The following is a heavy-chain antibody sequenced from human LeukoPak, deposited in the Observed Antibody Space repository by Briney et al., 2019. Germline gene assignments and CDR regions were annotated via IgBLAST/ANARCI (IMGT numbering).Heavy chain of an antibody. CDR2: VYASRSA. J-gene: IGHJ4*02. V-gene: IGHV4-4*07. Sequence: SETLSLTCTVSGDSISSYYWTWIRQPAGKGLEWIGRVYASRSANYNPSLKSRVTISVDTSKNQFSLKLSSVTAADTAVYYCARSGIAAAGTGSRVSFDYWGQGTLVTVSS. CDR1: GDSISSYY. D-gene: IGHD6-13*01. CDR3: ARSGIAAAGTGSRVSFDY.